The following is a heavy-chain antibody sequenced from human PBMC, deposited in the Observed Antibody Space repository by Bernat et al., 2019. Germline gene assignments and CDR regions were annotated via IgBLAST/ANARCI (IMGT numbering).Heavy chain of an antibody. CDR2: INSDGSST. CDR1: GFTFSSYW. J-gene: IGHJ6*02. CDR3: ARDRYGSGSYLYYYYYGMDV. Sequence: EVQLLESGGGLVQPGGSLRLSCAASGFTFSSYWMHWVRQAPGKGLVWVSRINSDGSSTSYADSVKGRFTISRDNAKNTLYLQMNSLRAEDTAVYYCARDRYGSGSYLYYYYYGMDVWGQGTTVTVSS. V-gene: IGHV3-74*01. D-gene: IGHD3-10*01.